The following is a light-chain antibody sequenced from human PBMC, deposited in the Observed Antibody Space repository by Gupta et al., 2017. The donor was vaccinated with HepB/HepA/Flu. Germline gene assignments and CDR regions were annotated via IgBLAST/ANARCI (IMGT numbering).Light chain of an antibody. CDR2: LGS. J-gene: IGKJ3*01. CDR1: QSRLHSNGYNY. Sequence: DLVMTQSPLSLPVTPGEPASISCRSSQSRLHSNGYNYLDWYLQKPGQSPQLLIYLGSNRASGVPDRFSGSGSGTDFTLKISRGEAEDVGVYYCKQALQTPFTFGHGTKVDIK. V-gene: IGKV2-28*01. CDR3: KQALQTPFT.